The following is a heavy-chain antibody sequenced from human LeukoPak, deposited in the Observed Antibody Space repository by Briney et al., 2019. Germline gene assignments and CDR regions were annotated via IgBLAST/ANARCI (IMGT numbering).Heavy chain of an antibody. CDR1: GYTFTHHG. CDR3: ARDPTDTSGRYANFDS. Sequence: ASVRVSCKASGYTFTHHGISWVRQAPGQGLEWMAWISCYNGDTHYAQKFQGRVTLTTDTSTTTAYMELGSLRSDDTAVYYCARDPTDTSGRYANFDSWGQGTLVTVSS. CDR2: ISCYNGDT. V-gene: IGHV1-18*01. J-gene: IGHJ4*02. D-gene: IGHD6-19*01.